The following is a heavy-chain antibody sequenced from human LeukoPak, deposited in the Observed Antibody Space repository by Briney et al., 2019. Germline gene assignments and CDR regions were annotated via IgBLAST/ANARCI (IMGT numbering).Heavy chain of an antibody. CDR3: ASFYYNSGYGAFDI. J-gene: IGHJ3*02. Sequence: GGSLRLSCAASEFTVSVNYMSWVRQAPGKGLEWVSFIYSGGSTYYADSVKGRFTISRDISKNTLYLQMNNLRAEDTAVYYCASFYYNSGYGAFDIWGQGTVVTVSS. V-gene: IGHV3-53*01. CDR1: EFTVSVNY. D-gene: IGHD3-10*01. CDR2: IYSGGST.